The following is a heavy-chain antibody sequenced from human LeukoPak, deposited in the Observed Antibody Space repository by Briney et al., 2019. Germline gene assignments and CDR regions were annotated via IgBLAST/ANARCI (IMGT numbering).Heavy chain of an antibody. CDR3: AREVVVSTSHFDY. V-gene: IGHV3-33*01. CDR2: IWYDGSNK. Sequence: GRSLRLSCAASGFTFSSYGMHWVRQAPGKGLEWVAVIWYDGSNKYYADSVKGRFTISRDNSKNTLYLQMNSLRAEDTAMYYCAREVVVSTSHFDYWSQGTLVTVSS. J-gene: IGHJ4*02. D-gene: IGHD3-22*01. CDR1: GFTFSSYG.